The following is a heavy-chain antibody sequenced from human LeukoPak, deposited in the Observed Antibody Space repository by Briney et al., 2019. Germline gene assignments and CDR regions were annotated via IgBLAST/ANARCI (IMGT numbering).Heavy chain of an antibody. CDR2: ISSSSYI. J-gene: IGHJ4*02. CDR1: GFTFSSYS. V-gene: IGHV3-21*01. D-gene: IGHD6-19*01. CDR3: ARVTVAGTMVY. Sequence: PGGSLRLSCAASGFTFSSYSMNWVRQAPGKGLEWVSSISSSSYIYYADSVKGRFTISRDNAKNSLYLQMNSLRAEDTAVYYCARVTVAGTMVYWGQGTLVTVSS.